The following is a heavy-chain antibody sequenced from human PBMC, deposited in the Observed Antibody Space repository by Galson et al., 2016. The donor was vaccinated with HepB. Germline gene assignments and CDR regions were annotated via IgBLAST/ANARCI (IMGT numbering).Heavy chain of an antibody. CDR3: ATGRGYNDYYPRDY. Sequence: SVKVSCKASGYTFTTYDINWVRQAPGQGLEWMGWMKPNSGNKGYAQNVQGRVTITSHNSINTAYMEMTSLRSEDTAVYYCATGRGYNDYYPRDYWGQGTLVTVSS. CDR1: GYTFTTYD. J-gene: IGHJ4*02. D-gene: IGHD5-24*01. CDR2: MKPNSGNK. V-gene: IGHV1-8*01.